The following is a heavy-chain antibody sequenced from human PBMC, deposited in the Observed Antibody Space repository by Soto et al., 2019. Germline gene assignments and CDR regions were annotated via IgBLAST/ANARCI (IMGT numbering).Heavy chain of an antibody. CDR1: GFTFSSYS. D-gene: IGHD3-10*01. CDR2: ISSSSSYI. Sequence: GGSLRLSCAASGFTFSSYSMNWVRQAPGKGLEWVSSISSSSSYIYYADSVKGRFTISRDNAKNSLYLQMNSLRAEDTAVYYCARAYSGSYPPDAFDIWGQGTMVTVSS. CDR3: ARAYSGSYPPDAFDI. V-gene: IGHV3-21*01. J-gene: IGHJ3*02.